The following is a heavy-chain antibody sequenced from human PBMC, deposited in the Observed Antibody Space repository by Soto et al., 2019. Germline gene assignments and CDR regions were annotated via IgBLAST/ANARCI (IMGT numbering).Heavy chain of an antibody. CDR2: IYYSGST. D-gene: IGHD2-15*01. V-gene: IGHV4-31*03. J-gene: IGHJ4*02. CDR1: GGSISSGGYY. Sequence: SETLSLTCTVSGGSISSGGYYWSWIRQHPGKGLEWIGYIYYSGSTYYNPSLKSRVTISVDTSKNQFSLKLSSVTAADTAVYYCARDRECSGGTCYNYFDYWGQGTLVTVSS. CDR3: ARDRECSGGTCYNYFDY.